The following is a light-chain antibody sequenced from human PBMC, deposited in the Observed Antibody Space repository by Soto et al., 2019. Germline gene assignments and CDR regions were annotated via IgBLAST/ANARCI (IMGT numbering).Light chain of an antibody. CDR3: AAWDDSLSGRYV. CDR2: SNN. Sequence: QSVLTQPPSASGTPGQRVTISCSGSSSNIGSNYVYWYQQLPGTAPKLLIYSNNRRPSGVPDRFSGSKSGTSASLAISGLRSEDEADYYCAAWDDSLSGRYVFGTGTKVTVL. V-gene: IGLV1-47*02. CDR1: SSNIGSNY. J-gene: IGLJ1*01.